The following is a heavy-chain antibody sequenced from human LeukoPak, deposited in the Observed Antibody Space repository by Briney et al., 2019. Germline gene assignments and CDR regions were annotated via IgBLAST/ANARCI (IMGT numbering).Heavy chain of an antibody. J-gene: IGHJ4*02. CDR1: GFTFSTYT. D-gene: IGHD2-2*01. V-gene: IGHV3-21*01. CDR3: ARGYQRPDY. Sequence: GGSLRLSCAASGFTFSTYTMNWVRQAPGKGLEWVSSISSSNNINYADSVKGRFTISRDNAMNSVHLQMNSLRVEDTAVYYCARGYQRPDYWGQGTLITVSS. CDR2: ISSSNNI.